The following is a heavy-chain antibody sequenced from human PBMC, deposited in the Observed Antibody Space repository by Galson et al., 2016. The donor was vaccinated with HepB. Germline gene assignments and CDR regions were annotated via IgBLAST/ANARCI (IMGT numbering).Heavy chain of an antibody. V-gene: IGHV3-66*01. J-gene: IGHJ6*02. CDR1: GFTVSNYY. CDR2: SYIGGDT. CDR3: AGEPGIPNGMDV. Sequence: SLRLSCAASGFTVSNYYMNWVRQAPGKGLEWVSVSYIGGDTYYVDSVKGRFTISRDNSKNTLYLQMNSLRVEDTAVYYCAGEPGIPNGMDVWGQGTTVTVSS. D-gene: IGHD1-14*01.